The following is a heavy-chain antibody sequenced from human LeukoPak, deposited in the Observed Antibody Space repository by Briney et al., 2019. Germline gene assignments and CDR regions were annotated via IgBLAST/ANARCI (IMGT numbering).Heavy chain of an antibody. CDR3: ATSNDAKIAPFDH. J-gene: IGHJ4*02. D-gene: IGHD2-21*01. CDR1: GVSMRAYQ. V-gene: IGHV4-4*09. CDR2: INTKGET. Sequence: SETLSLTCTVSGVSMRAYQWSWVRQSPEKGLEWIGCINTKGETSYNPSLKSRVTTSVDTSKSQFSLRLTSVTAADTAVYYCATSNDAKIAPFDHWGQGAPVTVSS.